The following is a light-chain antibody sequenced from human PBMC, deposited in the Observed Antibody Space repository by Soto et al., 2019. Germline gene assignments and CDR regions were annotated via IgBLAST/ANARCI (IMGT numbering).Light chain of an antibody. Sequence: EIVLTQSPATLSLSPGERATLSCRASQSVSSYLAWYQQKPGQAPRLLIYDASNRATGIPARFSGSGSGTDVTLTISSLEPEDFAVYYCQQRSNWPPYTLGQGTKLEIK. CDR1: QSVSSY. CDR2: DAS. J-gene: IGKJ2*01. CDR3: QQRSNWPPYT. V-gene: IGKV3-11*01.